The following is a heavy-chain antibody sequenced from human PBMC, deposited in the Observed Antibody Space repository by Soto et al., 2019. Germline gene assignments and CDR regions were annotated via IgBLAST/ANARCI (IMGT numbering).Heavy chain of an antibody. CDR2: IYYSGST. Sequence: PSETLSLTCTVSGGSISSSSYYWGWIRQPPGKGLEWIGSIYYSGSTYYNPSLKSRVTISVDTSKNQFSLKLSSVTAADTAVYYCARHLLRFELNINCLDPLGQGTLVTVSS. CDR1: GGSISSSSYY. CDR3: ARHLLRFELNINCLDP. J-gene: IGHJ5*02. D-gene: IGHD3-3*01. V-gene: IGHV4-39*01.